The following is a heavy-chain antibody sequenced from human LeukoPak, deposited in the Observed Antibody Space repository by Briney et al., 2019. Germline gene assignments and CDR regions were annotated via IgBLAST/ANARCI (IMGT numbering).Heavy chain of an antibody. CDR2: ISAYNGNT. J-gene: IGHJ6*02. Sequence: ASVKVSCKASGYTFTSYAMHWVRQAPGQGLEWMGWISAYNGNTNYAQKLQGRVTMTTDTSTSTAYMELRSLRSDDTAVYYCATYYYDSSGYSYYYYGMDVWGQGTTVTVSS. V-gene: IGHV1-18*01. CDR3: ATYYYDSSGYSYYYYGMDV. CDR1: GYTFTSYA. D-gene: IGHD3-22*01.